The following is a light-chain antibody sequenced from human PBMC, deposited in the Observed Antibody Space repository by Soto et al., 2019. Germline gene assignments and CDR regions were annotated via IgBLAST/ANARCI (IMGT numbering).Light chain of an antibody. J-gene: IGLJ2*01. V-gene: IGLV2-14*03. CDR1: VSEVAGYTY. Sequence: QLVLTQPASVSGSPGQSITISCTGAVSEVAGYTYVSWYKQHPGKGPKVIIYDVSNRPSGVSNRFSGSKSGTTASLTISGLHAEDEADYYCSSFTSILGLFGGGTKLTVL. CDR3: SSFTSILGL. CDR2: DVS.